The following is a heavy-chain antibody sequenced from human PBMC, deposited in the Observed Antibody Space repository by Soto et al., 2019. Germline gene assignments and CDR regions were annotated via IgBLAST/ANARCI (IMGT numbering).Heavy chain of an antibody. CDR2: INADNGDT. CDR3: ARGGTNSGSFYFDY. V-gene: IGHV1-3*01. CDR1: GYTFINYA. J-gene: IGHJ4*02. Sequence: QVQLVQTGAEVKKPGASVKVSCKASGYTFINYAIHWVRQAPGQRLEWMGWINADNGDTKYSQKFQGRVTITRDTSASTADMEVSSLTSEDTAVYYCARGGTNSGSFYFDYWGQGTLVTVSS. D-gene: IGHD1-26*01.